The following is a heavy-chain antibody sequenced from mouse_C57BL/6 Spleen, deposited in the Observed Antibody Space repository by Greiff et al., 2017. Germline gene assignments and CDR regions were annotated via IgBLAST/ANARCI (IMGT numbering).Heavy chain of an antibody. CDR3: ARRSAGTDFAD. J-gene: IGHJ3*01. CDR1: GYTFTSYW. V-gene: IGHV1-64*01. Sequence: QVQLQQPGAELVKPGASVKLSCKASGYTFTSYWMHWVKQRPGQGLEWIGKINPDSGGTNYNEKFKGKATLTVDKSSSTAYMQLSSLTSEDSAVYYCARRSAGTDFADWGQGTPVTVAA. CDR2: INPDSGGT. D-gene: IGHD2-14*01.